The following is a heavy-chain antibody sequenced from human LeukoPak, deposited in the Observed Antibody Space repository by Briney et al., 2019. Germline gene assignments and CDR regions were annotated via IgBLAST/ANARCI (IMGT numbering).Heavy chain of an antibody. Sequence: GASVKVSCKASGGTFSSYAISWVRQAPGQGLERMGGIIPIFGTANYAQKFQGRVTITADESTSTAYMELSSLRSEDTAVYYCARGDFWSGYYGYYYYYYMDVWGKGTTVTVSS. J-gene: IGHJ6*03. CDR1: GGTFSSYA. D-gene: IGHD3-3*01. CDR3: ARGDFWSGYYGYYYYYYMDV. V-gene: IGHV1-69*13. CDR2: IIPIFGTA.